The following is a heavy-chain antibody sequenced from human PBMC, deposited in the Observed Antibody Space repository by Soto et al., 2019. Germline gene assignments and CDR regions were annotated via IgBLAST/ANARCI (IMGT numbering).Heavy chain of an antibody. V-gene: IGHV3-30-3*01. D-gene: IGHD6-19*01. J-gene: IGHJ3*02. CDR1: GFTFNNFA. CDR3: VRVRLSGCYDFCAFNI. CDR2: ISYDGSNK. Sequence: QVQLVESGGGVVQPGRSLRLSCAASGFTFNNFAMHWVRQAPGKGLEWVAVISYDGSNKYYADSVKGRFTISRDNSKNTLDLQMNSLRPEDTAVYYCVRVRLSGCYDFCAFNIWGQGTMVTVSS.